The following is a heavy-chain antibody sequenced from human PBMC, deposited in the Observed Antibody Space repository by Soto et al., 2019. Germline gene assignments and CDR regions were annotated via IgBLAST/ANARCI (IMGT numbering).Heavy chain of an antibody. Sequence: PEGAMKRYSADSGFTFSSYSMNWVRQAPGKGLEWVSYISSGSSTIYYAGSVKGRFTISRDNAKNSLYLQMNSLRDEDTAVYYCARDQALSPMDVWGQGTTVSVSS. CDR2: ISSGSSTI. V-gene: IGHV3-48*02. CDR1: GFTFSSYS. CDR3: ARDQALSPMDV. J-gene: IGHJ6*02.